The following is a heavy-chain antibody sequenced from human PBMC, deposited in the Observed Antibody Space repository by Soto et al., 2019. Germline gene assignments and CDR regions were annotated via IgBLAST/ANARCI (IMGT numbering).Heavy chain of an antibody. D-gene: IGHD7-27*01. CDR2: INAGYGNT. J-gene: IGHJ4*02. CDR3: ARDTGDGTFDF. V-gene: IGHV1-3*01. Sequence: ASVKVSCKASGYTFGSYAMHWVRQAPGQRLEWMGWINAGYGNTKSSQKFQDRVTISRDTSASTAYMELTSLRSEDTAVYYCARDTGDGTFDFWGQGTLVTVSS. CDR1: GYTFGSYA.